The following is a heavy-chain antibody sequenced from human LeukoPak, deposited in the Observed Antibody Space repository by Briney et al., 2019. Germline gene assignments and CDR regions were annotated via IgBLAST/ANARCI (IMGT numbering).Heavy chain of an antibody. CDR3: ARGRPGMGIVIDY. Sequence: GGSLRLSCAASEFTLSNHWMSWVRQAPGKGLEWVANVKQDGSEKFYVDSVKGRFTISRGNAKNSLYLQMNSLRAEDTAVYYCARGRPGMGIVIDYWGQGTLVTVS. D-gene: IGHD7-27*01. CDR2: VKQDGSEK. J-gene: IGHJ4*02. V-gene: IGHV3-7*01. CDR1: EFTLSNHW.